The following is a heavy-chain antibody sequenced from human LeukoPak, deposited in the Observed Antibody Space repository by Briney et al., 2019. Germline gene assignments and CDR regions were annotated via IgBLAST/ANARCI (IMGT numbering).Heavy chain of an antibody. CDR1: GYSISSGYY. D-gene: IGHD2-15*01. V-gene: IGHV4-38-2*02. Sequence: SETLSLTCTVSGYSISSGYYWGWIRQPPGKGLEWIGSIYHSGSTYYNPSLKSRVTISVDTSKNQFSLKLSSVTAADTAVYYCARGYCSGGSCYSPLKNWFDPWGQGTLVTVSS. CDR3: ARGYCSGGSCYSPLKNWFDP. CDR2: IYHSGST. J-gene: IGHJ5*02.